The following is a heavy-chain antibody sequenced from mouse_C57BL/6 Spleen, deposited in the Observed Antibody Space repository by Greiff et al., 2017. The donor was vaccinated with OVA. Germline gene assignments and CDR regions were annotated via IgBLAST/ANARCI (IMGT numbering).Heavy chain of an antibody. D-gene: IGHD1-2*01. CDR3: ARHRITTGYYAMDY. CDR2: ISSGGSYT. CDR1: GFTFSSYG. Sequence: VQLQESGGDLVKPGGSLKLSCAASGFTFSSYGMSWVRQTPDKRLEWVATISSGGSYTYYPDSVKGRFTISRDNAKNTLYLQMSSLKSEDTAMYYCARHRITTGYYAMDYWGQGTSVTVSS. J-gene: IGHJ4*01. V-gene: IGHV5-6*01.